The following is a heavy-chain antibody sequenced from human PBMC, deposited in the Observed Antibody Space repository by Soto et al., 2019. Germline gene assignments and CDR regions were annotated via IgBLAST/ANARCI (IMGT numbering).Heavy chain of an antibody. Sequence: SETLSLTCTVSGGSISSYYWTWIRQPPGKGLEWIGYIFYSGSTNYNPSLKSRVTISVDTSKTQFSLKLSSVTAADTAVYYCARAATIGGYWFDPWGQGTLVTVSS. CDR2: IFYSGST. J-gene: IGHJ5*02. CDR1: GGSISSYY. CDR3: ARAATIGGYWFDP. D-gene: IGHD5-12*01. V-gene: IGHV4-59*08.